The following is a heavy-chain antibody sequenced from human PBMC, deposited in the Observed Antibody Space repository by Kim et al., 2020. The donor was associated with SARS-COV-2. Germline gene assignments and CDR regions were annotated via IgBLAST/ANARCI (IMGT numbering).Heavy chain of an antibody. Sequence: GGSLRLSCAASGFTFGDYAMHWVRQAPGKGLEWVSGISWNSGSIGYADSVKGRFIISRDNAKNSLYLQMNSLRAEDTALYYCAKAVWWGVVTPYYFDYWGQGTLVTVSS. CDR1: GFTFGDYA. CDR3: AKAVWWGVVTPYYFDY. V-gene: IGHV3-9*01. CDR2: ISWNSGSI. J-gene: IGHJ4*02. D-gene: IGHD2-21*01.